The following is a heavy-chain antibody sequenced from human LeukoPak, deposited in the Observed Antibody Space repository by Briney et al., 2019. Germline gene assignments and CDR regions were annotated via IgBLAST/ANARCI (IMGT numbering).Heavy chain of an antibody. CDR2: IQRDGSSP. Sequence: GGSLRLSCTASGFAYSGSSMHWVRQAPGKGLEWVSGIQRDGSSPTYADSVKGRFTISRDNAKGSVYLQVNILRAEGTAVYYCSRGHYGPDYWGQGTLVTVSS. CDR3: SRGHYGPDY. J-gene: IGHJ4*02. V-gene: IGHV3-74*01. D-gene: IGHD3-16*01. CDR1: GFAYSGSS.